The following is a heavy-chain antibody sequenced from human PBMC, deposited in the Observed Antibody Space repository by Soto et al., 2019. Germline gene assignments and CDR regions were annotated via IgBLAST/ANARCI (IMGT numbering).Heavy chain of an antibody. Sequence: GGSLRLSCAASGFTFSSYSMNWVRQAPGKGLEWVPYISSSSSTIYYADSVKGRFTISRDNAKNSLYLQMNSLRAEDTAVYYCARSPVAPSGKDAFDIWGQGTMVTVSS. CDR3: ARSPVAPSGKDAFDI. D-gene: IGHD2-21*01. V-gene: IGHV3-48*01. CDR1: GFTFSSYS. J-gene: IGHJ3*02. CDR2: ISSSSSTI.